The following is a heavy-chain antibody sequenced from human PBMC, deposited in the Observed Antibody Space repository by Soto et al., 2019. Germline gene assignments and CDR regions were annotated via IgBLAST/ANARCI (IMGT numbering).Heavy chain of an antibody. CDR1: GGTFSSYA. CDR3: ATDRYSHGHIQPYYYYGMDV. J-gene: IGHJ6*02. Sequence: ASVKVSCKASGGTFSSYAISWVRQAPGQGLEWMGGIIPIFGTANYAQKFQGRVTITADESTSTAYMELSSLRSEDTAVYYCATDRYSHGHIQPYYYYGMDVWGQGTTVTVSS. D-gene: IGHD5-18*01. V-gene: IGHV1-69*13. CDR2: IIPIFGTA.